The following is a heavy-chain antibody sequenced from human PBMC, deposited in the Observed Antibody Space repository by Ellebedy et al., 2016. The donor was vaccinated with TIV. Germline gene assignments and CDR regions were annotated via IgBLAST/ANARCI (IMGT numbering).Heavy chain of an antibody. CDR2: ISSSSSYI. V-gene: IGHV3-21*01. CDR3: ASGAYDI. Sequence: GESLKISCAASGFTFSGYSMNWVRQAPGKGLEWVSSISSSSSYIFYADSVKGRFTISRDNAKISLYLQMNSLTAEDTAVYYCASGAYDIWGQGTKVTVSS. J-gene: IGHJ3*02. CDR1: GFTFSGYS.